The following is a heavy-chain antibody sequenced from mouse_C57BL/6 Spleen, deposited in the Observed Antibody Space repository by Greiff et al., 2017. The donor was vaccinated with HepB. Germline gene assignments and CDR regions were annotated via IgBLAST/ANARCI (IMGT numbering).Heavy chain of an antibody. V-gene: IGHV5-4*03. Sequence: EVKVVESGGGLVKPGGSLKLSCAASGFTFSSYAMSWVRQTPEKRLEWVATISDGGSYTYYPDNVKGRFTISRDNAKNNLYLQMSHLKSEDTAMYYCARGGFSMGYGPFDYWGQGTTLTVSS. D-gene: IGHD2-10*02. J-gene: IGHJ2*01. CDR2: ISDGGSYT. CDR3: ARGGFSMGYGPFDY. CDR1: GFTFSSYA.